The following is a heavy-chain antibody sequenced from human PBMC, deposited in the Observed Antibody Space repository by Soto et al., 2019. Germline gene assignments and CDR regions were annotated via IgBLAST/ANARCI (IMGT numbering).Heavy chain of an antibody. D-gene: IGHD2-8*01. CDR2: TYYRSKCDY. CDR1: GDSVYNNTTN. Sequence: SQTLSLTCAISGDSVYNNTTNWDCIRHSPSRGLEWLGRTYYRSKCDYDYAASVKGRININPDTSNNQVSLHLDSVTPDDTAVYYCARLIGNSWLDSWGQGTLVTVSS. J-gene: IGHJ5*01. V-gene: IGHV6-1*01. CDR3: ARLIGNSWLDS.